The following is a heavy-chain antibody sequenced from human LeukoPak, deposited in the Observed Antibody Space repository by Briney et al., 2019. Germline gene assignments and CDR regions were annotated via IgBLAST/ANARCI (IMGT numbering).Heavy chain of an antibody. D-gene: IGHD7-27*01. CDR1: GFTFSSYW. Sequence: GGSLRLSCAASGFTFSSYWMSWVRQAPGKGLEWVATIKQDGSEKYYVDSVKGRFTISRDNAKNSLYLQMNSLSAEDTAVYYCARDSNFLNLEAWGFDYWGQGTLVTVFS. CDR3: ARDSNFLNLEAWGFDY. V-gene: IGHV3-7*01. J-gene: IGHJ4*02. CDR2: IKQDGSEK.